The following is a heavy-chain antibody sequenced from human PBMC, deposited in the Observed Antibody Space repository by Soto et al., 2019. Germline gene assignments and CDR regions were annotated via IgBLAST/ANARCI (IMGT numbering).Heavy chain of an antibody. CDR1: GFVFSTYA. J-gene: IGHJ3*02. CDR2: INGIGDAT. V-gene: IGHV3-23*01. D-gene: IGHD3-3*02. CDR3: VKISPGGDVFDI. Sequence: HPGGSLRLSCAASGFVFSTYAMAWVRQAPGKGLEWVSGINGIGDATYYADSVKGRFTIFRDNSRNTLYLQLTSLRGEDTAVYYCVKISPGGDVFDIWGQGTMVTVSS.